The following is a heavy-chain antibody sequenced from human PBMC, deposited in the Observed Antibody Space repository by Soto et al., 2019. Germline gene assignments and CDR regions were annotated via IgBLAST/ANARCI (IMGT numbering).Heavy chain of an antibody. CDR2: INPNSGGT. Sequence: ASVKVSCKASGYTFTGYYMHWVRQAPGQGLEWMGWINPNSGGTNYAQKFQGWVTMTRDTSISTAYMELSRLRSDDTAVYYFARDSCSSTSCNYYFDYWGQGTLVTVSS. J-gene: IGHJ4*02. CDR3: ARDSCSSTSCNYYFDY. V-gene: IGHV1-2*04. CDR1: GYTFTGYY. D-gene: IGHD2-2*01.